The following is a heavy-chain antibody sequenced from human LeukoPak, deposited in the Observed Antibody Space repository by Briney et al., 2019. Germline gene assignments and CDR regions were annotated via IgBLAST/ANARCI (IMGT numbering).Heavy chain of an antibody. J-gene: IGHJ4*02. Sequence: ASVKVSCKASGYTFNNYAINWVRQAPGQRLEWMGWINAGNGNTKYSQKFQGRVTITRDTSASTAYMELSSLRSEDTAVYYCARDHYYDSSGLDYWGQGTLVTVSS. CDR2: INAGNGNT. V-gene: IGHV1-3*01. CDR3: ARDHYYDSSGLDY. CDR1: GYTFNNYA. D-gene: IGHD3-22*01.